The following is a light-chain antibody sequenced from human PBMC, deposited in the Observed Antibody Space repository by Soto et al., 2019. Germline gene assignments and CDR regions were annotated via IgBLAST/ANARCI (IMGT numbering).Light chain of an antibody. J-gene: IGKJ1*01. V-gene: IGKV1-39*01. CDR3: QQSYSTPRT. Sequence: DIQMTQSPSSLSASVGDRVTITCRASQSISNYLNWYQQKPGKAPNLLIYAASSLQSGVPSRFSGSGSGTDFTLTISSLRPEDFATYYCQQSYSTPRTFGQGTKV. CDR2: AAS. CDR1: QSISNY.